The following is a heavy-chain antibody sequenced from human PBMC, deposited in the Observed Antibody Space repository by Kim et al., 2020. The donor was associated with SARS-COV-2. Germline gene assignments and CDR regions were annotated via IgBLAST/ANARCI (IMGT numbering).Heavy chain of an antibody. CDR1: GGSISSSSYY. D-gene: IGHD6-19*01. Sequence: SETLSLTCTVSGGSISSSSYYWGWIRQPPGKGLEWIGSIYYSGSTYYNPSLKSLVTISVDTSKNQFSLKLSSVTAADTAVYYCASLRRGVVAGIIGTSNNWFDPWGQGTLVTVSS. CDR3: ASLRRGVVAGIIGTSNNWFDP. V-gene: IGHV4-39*01. CDR2: IYYSGST. J-gene: IGHJ5*02.